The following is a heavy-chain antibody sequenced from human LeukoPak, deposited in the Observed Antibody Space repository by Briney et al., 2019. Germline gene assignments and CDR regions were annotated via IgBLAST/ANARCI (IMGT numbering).Heavy chain of an antibody. CDR2: ISGSGSIT. D-gene: IGHD6-13*01. CDR1: GFFFSTCG. Sequence: PGWSLRLSCAASGFFFSTCGMTWVRQAPGKGLEWVSAISGSGSITYYADSVKGRFTISRDNSRNTLYLQMNTLRAEDTALYYCAKAGSSWPADYWGQGTLVTASS. V-gene: IGHV3-23*01. CDR3: AKAGSSWPADY. J-gene: IGHJ4*02.